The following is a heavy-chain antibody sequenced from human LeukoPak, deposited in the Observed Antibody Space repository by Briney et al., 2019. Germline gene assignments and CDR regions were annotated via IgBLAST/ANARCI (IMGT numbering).Heavy chain of an antibody. CDR3: ARGQGIAAAGYFDY. CDR1: GGSFSGYY. D-gene: IGHD6-13*01. V-gene: IGHV4-34*01. J-gene: IGHJ4*02. Sequence: SETLSLTCAVYGGSFSGYYWNWIRQPPGKGLEWIGEINHSGSTNYSPSLKSRVTISVDSSKNQFSLKLTSVTAADTAVYYCARGQGIAAAGYFDYWGQGTLVTASS. CDR2: INHSGST.